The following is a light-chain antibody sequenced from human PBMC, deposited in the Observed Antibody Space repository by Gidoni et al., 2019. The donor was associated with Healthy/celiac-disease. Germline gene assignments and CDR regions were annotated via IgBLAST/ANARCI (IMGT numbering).Light chain of an antibody. J-gene: IGKJ2*01. Sequence: EIVLTQSPGTLSLSPGERATLSCRASLSVSSSYLAWYQQKPGQAPRLLIYGASSWATGIPDRFSGSGSGTDFTLTISRLEPEDFAVYYCQQYGSSPPYTFXXXTKLEIK. CDR1: LSVSSSY. CDR3: QQYGSSPPYT. V-gene: IGKV3-20*01. CDR2: GAS.